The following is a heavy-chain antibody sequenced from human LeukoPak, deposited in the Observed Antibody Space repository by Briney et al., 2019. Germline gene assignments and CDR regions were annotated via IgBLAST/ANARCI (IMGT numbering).Heavy chain of an antibody. J-gene: IGHJ5*02. Sequence: SETLSLTCTVSGGSISSSSYYWGWIRQPPGKGLEWIGSIYYSGSTYYNPSLKSRVTISVDTSKNRFSLKLSSVTAADTAVYYCARGSPFDPWGQGTLVTVSS. CDR3: ARGSPFDP. CDR1: GGSISSSSYY. CDR2: IYYSGST. V-gene: IGHV4-39*07.